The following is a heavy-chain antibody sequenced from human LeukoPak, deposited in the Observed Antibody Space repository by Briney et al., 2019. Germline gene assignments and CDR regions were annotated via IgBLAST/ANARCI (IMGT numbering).Heavy chain of an antibody. CDR2: ISYDGSNK. J-gene: IGHJ6*04. CDR1: GFTFSSYA. CDR3: ARDLPKNGYPYYYYYGMDV. Sequence: GGSLRLSCAASGFTFSSYAMHWVRQAPGKGLEWVAVISYDGSNKYYADSVKGRFTISRDNSKNTLYLQMNSLRAEDTAMYYCARDLPKNGYPYYYYYGMDVWGKGTTVTVSS. V-gene: IGHV3-30*04. D-gene: IGHD5-18*01.